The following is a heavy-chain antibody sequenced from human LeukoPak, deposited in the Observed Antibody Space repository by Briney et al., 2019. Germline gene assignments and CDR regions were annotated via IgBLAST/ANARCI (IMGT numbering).Heavy chain of an antibody. D-gene: IGHD5-18*01. J-gene: IGHJ4*02. V-gene: IGHV1-2*02. Sequence: ASVKVSCKASGYTFTGYYMHWVRQAPGQGLEWMGWINPNSGGTNYAQKFQGRVTMTRDTSISTAYMELSRLRSDDTAVYYCARDATWIQRNRGYFDYWGQGTLVTVSS. CDR1: GYTFTGYY. CDR3: ARDATWIQRNRGYFDY. CDR2: INPNSGGT.